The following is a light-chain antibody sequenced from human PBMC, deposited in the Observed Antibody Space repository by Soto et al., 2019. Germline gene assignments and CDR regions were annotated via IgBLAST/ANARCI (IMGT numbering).Light chain of an antibody. Sequence: QSVLTQPASVSGSPGQSITISCTGTSSVVGSYNLVSWYQQHPGKAPKLMIYEVSKRPSGVSNRFSGSKSGNTASLTISGLQAEDEADYYCCSYAGSSYYVFGTGTEVTVL. V-gene: IGLV2-23*02. J-gene: IGLJ1*01. CDR2: EVS. CDR3: CSYAGSSYYV. CDR1: SSVVGSYNL.